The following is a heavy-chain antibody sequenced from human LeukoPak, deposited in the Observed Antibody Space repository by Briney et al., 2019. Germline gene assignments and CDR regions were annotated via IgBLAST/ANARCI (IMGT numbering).Heavy chain of an antibody. CDR3: ARSLTPLPTWFGELSY. Sequence: GGSLRLSCAASGFTFSSYSMNWVRQAPGKGLEWVSSISSSSSYIYYAVSVKGRFTISRDNAKNSLYLQMNSLRAEDTAVYYCARSLTPLPTWFGELSYWGQGTLVTVSS. D-gene: IGHD3-10*01. CDR2: ISSSSSYI. J-gene: IGHJ4*02. V-gene: IGHV3-21*01. CDR1: GFTFSSYS.